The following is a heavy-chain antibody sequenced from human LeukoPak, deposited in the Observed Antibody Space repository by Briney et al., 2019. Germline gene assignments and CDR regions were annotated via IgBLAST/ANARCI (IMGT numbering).Heavy chain of an antibody. D-gene: IGHD3-22*01. CDR2: INHSGST. J-gene: IGHJ4*02. CDR1: GGSFSGYY. Sequence: SETLSLTCAVYGGSFSGYYWSWIRQPPGKGLEWIGEINHSGSTNYNPSLKSRVTISVDTSENQFSLKLSSVTAADTAVYYCARGRPYYDSSGYLRSLFDYWGQGTLVTVSS. V-gene: IGHV4-34*01. CDR3: ARGRPYYDSSGYLRSLFDY.